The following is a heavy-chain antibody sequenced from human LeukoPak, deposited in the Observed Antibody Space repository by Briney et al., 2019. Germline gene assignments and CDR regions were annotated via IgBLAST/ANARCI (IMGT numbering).Heavy chain of an antibody. CDR3: ARGVVVPAAIPPDYYYYMDV. CDR1: GGTFSSYA. CDR2: IIPIFGTA. Sequence: ASVKVSCKASGGTFSSYAISWVRQAPGQGLEWMGGIIPIFGTANYAQKFQGRVTITTDESTSTAYMELSSLRSEDTAVYYCARGVVVPAAIPPDYYYYMDVWGKGTTVTVSS. J-gene: IGHJ6*03. V-gene: IGHV1-69*05. D-gene: IGHD2-2*02.